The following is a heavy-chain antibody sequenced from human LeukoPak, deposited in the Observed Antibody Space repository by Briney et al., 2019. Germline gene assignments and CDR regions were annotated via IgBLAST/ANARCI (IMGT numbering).Heavy chain of an antibody. CDR1: GDSISSYY. CDR3: ASGRPLGFDY. CDR2: IYHSGTT. V-gene: IGHV4-59*01. Sequence: SETLSLTCTVSGDSISSYYWTWIRQPPGKGLEWIGYIYHSGTTNYNPSLKSRVTISLDTSKNQFSLKLTSVTAADTAIYYCASGRPLGFDYWGQGTLVTVSS. J-gene: IGHJ4*02. D-gene: IGHD1-26*01.